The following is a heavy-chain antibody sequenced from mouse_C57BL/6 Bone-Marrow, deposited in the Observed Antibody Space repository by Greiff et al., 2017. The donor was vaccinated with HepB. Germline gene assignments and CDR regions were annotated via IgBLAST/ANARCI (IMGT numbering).Heavy chain of an antibody. V-gene: IGHV1-5*01. Sequence: SGTVLARPGVKMSCKTSGYTFTSYWMHWVKQRPGQGLEWIGAIYPGNSDTSYNQKFKGKAKLTAVTSASTAYMELSSLTNEDSAVYYCTREGRTGRFDYWGQGTTLTVSS. CDR3: TREGRTGRFDY. D-gene: IGHD4-1*01. CDR2: IYPGNSDT. J-gene: IGHJ2*01. CDR1: GYTFTSYW.